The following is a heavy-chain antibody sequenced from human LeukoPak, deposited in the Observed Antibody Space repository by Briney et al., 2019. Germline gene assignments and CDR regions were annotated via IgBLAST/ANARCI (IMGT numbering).Heavy chain of an antibody. D-gene: IGHD5-24*01. CDR3: ALMRDGYTQ. V-gene: IGHV3-30*02. CDR1: GFTFSNYG. Sequence: GGSLRLSCAASGFTFSNYGMHWVRQAPGKGREGVTFIWHDGSHKSYADSVKGRFTISRDNSKNTLYLQMNNLRAEDTAVYYCALMRDGYTQWGQGTLVTVSS. CDR2: IWHDGSHK. J-gene: IGHJ4*02.